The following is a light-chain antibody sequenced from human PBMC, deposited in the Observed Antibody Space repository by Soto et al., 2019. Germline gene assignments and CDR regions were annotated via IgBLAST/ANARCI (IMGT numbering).Light chain of an antibody. Sequence: DIQMTKSPSTLSASVGDRVTITCRASQSISSWLAWYQQKPGKAPNLLIYKASSLESGVPSRFSGSGSGTEFTRTISSLQPDDFATYYCQQYNSYPLTFGGGTKVEIK. J-gene: IGKJ4*01. CDR2: KAS. V-gene: IGKV1-5*03. CDR1: QSISSW. CDR3: QQYNSYPLT.